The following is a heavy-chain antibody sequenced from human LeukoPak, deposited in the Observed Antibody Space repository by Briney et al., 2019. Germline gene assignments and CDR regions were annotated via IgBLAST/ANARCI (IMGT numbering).Heavy chain of an antibody. CDR1: GDSVTSGL. CDR2: IYDSGIT. V-gene: IGHV4-4*09. J-gene: IGHJ1*01. Sequence: SETLSLTCTVSGDSVTSGLWSWLRQPPGKGLEWIGYIYDSGITDYNPSLKSRLTISVDTSNNQFSLNLSSVTAADTAAYYCAGRGPRSFRDWGQGILVTVSS. CDR3: AGRGPRSFRD.